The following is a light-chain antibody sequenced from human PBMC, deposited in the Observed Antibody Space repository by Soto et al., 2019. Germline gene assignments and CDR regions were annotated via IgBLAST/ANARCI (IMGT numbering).Light chain of an antibody. CDR3: QQYNSFWT. CDR2: DAS. V-gene: IGKV1-5*01. CDR1: QSISSW. J-gene: IGKJ1*01. Sequence: DIQMTQSPSTLSASVGDRVTITCRASQSISSWLAWYQQKPGKAPKLLIYDASSVESGVPSRYSGSGSGTEFTLTISSLQPYDFATYYCQQYNSFWTFGQGTKVEIK.